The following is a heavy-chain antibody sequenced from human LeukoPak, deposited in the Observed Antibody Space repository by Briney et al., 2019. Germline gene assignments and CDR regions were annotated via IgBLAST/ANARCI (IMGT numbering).Heavy chain of an antibody. CDR1: GGTFSSYA. CDR2: IIPIFGTA. J-gene: IGHJ6*02. Sequence: SVKVSCKASGGTFSSYAISWVRQAPGQGLEWMGGIIPIFGTANYAQKFQGRVTITADESTSTAYMELSSLRSEDTAVYYCATVRVAGSGWHTGYYYGMDVWGQGTTVTVSS. V-gene: IGHV1-69*13. D-gene: IGHD6-19*01. CDR3: ATVRVAGSGWHTGYYYGMDV.